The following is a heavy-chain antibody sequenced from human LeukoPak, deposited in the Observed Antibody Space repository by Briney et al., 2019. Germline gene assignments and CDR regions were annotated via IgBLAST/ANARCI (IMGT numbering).Heavy chain of an antibody. CDR2: INHSGST. Sequence: SETLSLTCAVYGGSFSGYYWSWIRQPPGKGLEWIGEINHSGSTNYNPSLKSRVTISVDTSKNQFSLKLSSVTAADTAVYYCARSDIHTPDVWGKGTTVTVSS. CDR1: GGSFSGYY. CDR3: ARSDIHTPDV. D-gene: IGHD3-9*01. J-gene: IGHJ6*04. V-gene: IGHV4-34*01.